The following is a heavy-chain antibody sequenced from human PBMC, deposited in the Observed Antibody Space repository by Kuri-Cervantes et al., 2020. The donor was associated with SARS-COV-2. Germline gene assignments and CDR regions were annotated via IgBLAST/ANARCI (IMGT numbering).Heavy chain of an antibody. J-gene: IGHJ4*02. CDR2: VSAYNGFT. CDR3: AREGVVGLVDY. D-gene: IGHD1-26*01. V-gene: IGHV1-18*01. CDR1: GYTFTHYS. Sequence: ASVKVSCKASGYTFTHYSFSWVRQAPGQGLEWMGWVSAYNGFTNYAQKFQGRVTMTRDTSTSTVYMELSSLRSEDTAVYYCAREGVVGLVDYWGQGTLVTVSS.